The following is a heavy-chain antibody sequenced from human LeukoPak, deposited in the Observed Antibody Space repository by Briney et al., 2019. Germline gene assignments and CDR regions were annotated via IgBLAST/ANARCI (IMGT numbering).Heavy chain of an antibody. D-gene: IGHD6-6*01. V-gene: IGHV3-7*01. Sequence: GGSLRLSCAASGFIFSRYWMYWVRQAPGKGLEWVASIKLDGSEQYYVASVKGRFTISRDNAKSSLYLQMNSLRAEDTAVYFCARAPARARLDYWGQGTLVTVPS. CDR2: IKLDGSEQ. CDR3: ARAPARARLDY. J-gene: IGHJ4*02. CDR1: GFIFSRYW.